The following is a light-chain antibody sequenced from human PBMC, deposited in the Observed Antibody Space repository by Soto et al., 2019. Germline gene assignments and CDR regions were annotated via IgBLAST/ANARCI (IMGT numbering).Light chain of an antibody. V-gene: IGKV3-20*01. Sequence: EIVLTQSPGTLSLSPGERATLSCRASQSVSSNYLAWYQQKPGQAPRLLIFDASTRATGIPDRFSGSGSETDFTLTNSRLEPEDFAVYSCQQYDSSLWTFGQGTKVEIK. CDR1: QSVSSNY. CDR2: DAS. CDR3: QQYDSSLWT. J-gene: IGKJ1*01.